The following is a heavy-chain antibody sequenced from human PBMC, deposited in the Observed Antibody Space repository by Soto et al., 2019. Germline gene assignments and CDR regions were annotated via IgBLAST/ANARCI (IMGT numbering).Heavy chain of an antibody. CDR3: ASLVWGLVSY. V-gene: IGHV4-39*01. J-gene: IGHJ4*02. D-gene: IGHD3-16*01. CDR1: GGSISSSSYY. CDR2: IYYSGST. Sequence: SETLSLTCTVSGGSISSSSYYWGWIRQPPGKGLEWIGNIYYSGSTYYNPSLKSRVTISVDTSKNQFSLKLTSVTAADTAVYYCASLVWGLVSYWGQGTLVPVSS.